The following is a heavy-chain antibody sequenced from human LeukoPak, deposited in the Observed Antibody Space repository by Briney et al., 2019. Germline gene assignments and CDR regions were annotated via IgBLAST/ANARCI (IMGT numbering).Heavy chain of an antibody. CDR1: GYSFTSYW. CDR2: IYPGDSDT. J-gene: IGHJ6*02. D-gene: IGHD6-13*01. CDR3: ARGGIAAAGPYYYYGMDV. Sequence: GESLKISCKGSGYSFTSYWIGWVRQMPGKGLEWMGIIYPGDSDTRYSPSFQGQVTISADESISTAYLQWSSLKASDTAMYYCARGGIAAAGPYYYYGMDVWGQGTTVTVSS. V-gene: IGHV5-51*01.